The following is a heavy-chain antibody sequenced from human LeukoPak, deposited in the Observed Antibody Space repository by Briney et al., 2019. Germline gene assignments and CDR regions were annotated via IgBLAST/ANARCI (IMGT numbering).Heavy chain of an antibody. CDR1: GYTFTSYD. V-gene: IGHV1-8*01. D-gene: IGHD6-6*01. J-gene: IGHJ6*03. CDR3: ARGDSSSSTRYYYYYYMDV. CDR2: MNPNSGNT. Sequence: GASVKVSCKASGYTFTSYDINWVRQATGQGLEWMGWMNPNSGNTGYAQRFQGRVTMTRNTSISTAYMELSSLRSEDTPVYYCARGDSSSSTRYYYYYYMDVWGKGTTVTVSS.